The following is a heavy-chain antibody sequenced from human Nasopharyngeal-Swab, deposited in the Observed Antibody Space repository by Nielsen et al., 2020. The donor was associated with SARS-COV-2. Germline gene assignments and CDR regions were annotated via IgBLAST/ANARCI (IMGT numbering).Heavy chain of an antibody. Sequence: SETLSLTCTVSGDSISSGAYYWSWIRQHPGKGLEWIAFIYYSGSTYYNPSLNSRVTISVDTSKNQFSLKLTSVTAADTAVYYCARDILGYSYDSGWYFDLWGRGTLVTVSS. V-gene: IGHV4-31*03. CDR2: IYYSGST. D-gene: IGHD5-18*01. CDR3: ARDILGYSYDSGWYFDL. J-gene: IGHJ2*01. CDR1: GDSISSGAYY.